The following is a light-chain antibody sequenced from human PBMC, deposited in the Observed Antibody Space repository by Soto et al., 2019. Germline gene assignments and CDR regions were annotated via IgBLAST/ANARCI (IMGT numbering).Light chain of an antibody. CDR1: QSISSW. V-gene: IGKV1-5*01. CDR2: DAS. CDR3: QQYNSYCT. J-gene: IGKJ5*01. Sequence: DIQMTQSPSTRSASVGDRGTITWRASQSISSWLAWYQQKPGKAPKLLIYDASSLESGVPSRFSGSGSGTEFTLTISSLQPDDFATYYCQQYNSYCTFGQGTRLEIK.